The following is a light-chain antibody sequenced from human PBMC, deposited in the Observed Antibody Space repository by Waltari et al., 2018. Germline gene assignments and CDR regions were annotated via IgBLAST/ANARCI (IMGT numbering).Light chain of an antibody. CDR1: SLRTSY. CDR2: GKN. Sequence: SSELTQDPAVSVALGQTVTITCQGASLRTSYASWYQQKSGQAPILVLFGKNKRPSGIPDRISGYNSETTTSLTITGAQAEDEADYYSSSRDSSASHVLFAGGTKLTVL. CDR3: SSRDSSASHVL. J-gene: IGLJ2*01. V-gene: IGLV3-19*01.